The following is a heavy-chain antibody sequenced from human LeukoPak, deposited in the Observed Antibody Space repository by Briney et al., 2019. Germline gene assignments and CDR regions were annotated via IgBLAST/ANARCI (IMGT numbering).Heavy chain of an antibody. CDR2: IYYSGST. Sequence: SETLSLTCTVSGGSISSYFWSWVRQPPGKGLEWIGYIYYSGSTNYNPSLKSRVTISVDTSKNQFSLKLSSVTAADTAVYYCARVGPWCFDLWGRGTLVTVSS. J-gene: IGHJ2*01. CDR1: GGSISSYF. CDR3: ARVGPWCFDL. V-gene: IGHV4-59*01.